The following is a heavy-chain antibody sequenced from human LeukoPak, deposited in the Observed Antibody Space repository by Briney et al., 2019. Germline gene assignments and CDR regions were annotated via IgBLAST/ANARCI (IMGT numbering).Heavy chain of an antibody. CDR3: TKRVKYGGTWDHFAD. Sequence: PGGSLRLSCAVSGFTFDNYRMSWVRQAPGKGLGWVSTVNADGGNTYYADSVKGRFTISRDNSKSTLILQMNSLRVEDTALYYCTKRVKYGGTWDHFADWGQGILVTVSS. CDR1: GFTFDNYR. V-gene: IGHV3-23*01. J-gene: IGHJ4*02. D-gene: IGHD1-26*01. CDR2: VNADGGNT.